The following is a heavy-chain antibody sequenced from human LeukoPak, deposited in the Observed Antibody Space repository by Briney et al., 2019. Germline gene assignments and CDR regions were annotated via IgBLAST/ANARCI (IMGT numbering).Heavy chain of an antibody. CDR2: IYSTGST. J-gene: IGHJ4*02. CDR1: GGSISSY. Sequence: SETLSLTCAVSGGSISSYWSWIRQPAGKGLEWIGRIYSTGSTNYNPSLKSRVTMSVDTSKNQFSLRLRSVTAADTAVYYCARQIASAGTAGFDFWGQEALGSVSS. D-gene: IGHD6-13*01. V-gene: IGHV4-4*07. CDR3: ARQIASAGTAGFDF.